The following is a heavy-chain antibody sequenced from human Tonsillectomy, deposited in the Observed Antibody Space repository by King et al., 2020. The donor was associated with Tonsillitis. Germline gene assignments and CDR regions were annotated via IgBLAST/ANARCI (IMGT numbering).Heavy chain of an antibody. CDR3: ARQTQNPGDSYYYMDV. J-gene: IGHJ6*03. D-gene: IGHD7-27*01. CDR2: IDWDNDK. CDR1: GFSLSTYGMR. Sequence: HVTLKESGPALVTPTETLTLTCTFSGFSLSTYGMRVSWIRQPPGKALEWLARIDWDNDKFYTTSLKTRLTISKDTSKNQVVLTVTNIDPVDTGTYYCARQTQNPGDSYYYMDVWGQGTTVTVSS. V-gene: IGHV2-70*04.